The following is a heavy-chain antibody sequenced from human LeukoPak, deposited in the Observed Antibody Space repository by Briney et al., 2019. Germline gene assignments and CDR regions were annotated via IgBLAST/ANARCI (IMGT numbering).Heavy chain of an antibody. D-gene: IGHD3-16*01. CDR1: GGSFSSGSYY. CDR3: ARVYLRGKIDY. Sequence: SETLSLTCTVSGGSFSSGSYYWSWIRQPPGKGLEWIGYIYYSGSTNYNPSLKSRVTISVDTSKNQFSLKLSSVTAADTAVYYCARVYLRGKIDYWGQGTLVTVSS. J-gene: IGHJ4*02. CDR2: IYYSGST. V-gene: IGHV4-61*01.